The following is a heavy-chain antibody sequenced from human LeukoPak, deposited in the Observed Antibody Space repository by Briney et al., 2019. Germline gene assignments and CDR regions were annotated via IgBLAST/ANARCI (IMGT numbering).Heavy chain of an antibody. J-gene: IGHJ4*02. Sequence: GGSLRLSCAASGFTFSSYAMSWVRQAPGKGLEWVSAISGSGGSTYYADSVKGRFTISRDNSKNTLYLQMNSLSAEDTAVYYCARGEEMKSSYSGSLGYWGQGTLVTVSS. CDR3: ARGEEMKSSYSGSLGY. D-gene: IGHD1-26*01. CDR1: GFTFSSYA. V-gene: IGHV3-23*01. CDR2: ISGSGGST.